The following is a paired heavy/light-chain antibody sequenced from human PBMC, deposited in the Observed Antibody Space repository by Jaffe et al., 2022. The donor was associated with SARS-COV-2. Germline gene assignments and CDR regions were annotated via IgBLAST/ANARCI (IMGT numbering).Heavy chain of an antibody. V-gene: IGHV4-39*01. J-gene: IGHJ6*02. CDR1: GGSISSSSSY. Sequence: QLQLQESGPGLVKPSETLSLTCTVSGGSISSSSSYWGWIRQSPGKGLEWIGHIYYSGSTYYSPSLKSRVTISVDTSGNQFSLRLSSVTAADTALYYCATGAGTMIRTWGYYYYAMDVWGQGTTVTVSS. CDR3: ATGAGTMIRTWGYYYYAMDV. CDR2: IYYSGST. D-gene: IGHD3-10*01.
Light chain of an antibody. CDR3: QQYGSPGVT. V-gene: IGKV3-20*01. Sequence: EIVLTQSPGTLSLSPGERATLSCRASQSVSSYYLAWYQQKPGRAPRLLIYGASSRATGIPDRFSGSGSGTDFTLIISRLEPEDFAVYYCQQYGSPGVTFGGGTKVEIK. J-gene: IGKJ4*01. CDR1: QSVSSYY. CDR2: GAS.